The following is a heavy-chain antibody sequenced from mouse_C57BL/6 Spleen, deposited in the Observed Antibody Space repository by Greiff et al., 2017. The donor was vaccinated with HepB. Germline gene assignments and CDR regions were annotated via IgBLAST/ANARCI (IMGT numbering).Heavy chain of an antibody. CDR1: GYSITSGYY. V-gene: IGHV3-6*01. J-gene: IGHJ3*01. Sequence: EVKLEESGPGLVKPSQSLSLTCSVTGYSITSGYYWNWIRQFPGNKLEWMGYISYDGSNNYNPSLKNRISITRDTSKIQFFLKLNSVTTEDTATYYCARFYDVAYWGQGTLVTVSA. CDR3: ARFYDVAY. CDR2: ISYDGSN. D-gene: IGHD2-12*01.